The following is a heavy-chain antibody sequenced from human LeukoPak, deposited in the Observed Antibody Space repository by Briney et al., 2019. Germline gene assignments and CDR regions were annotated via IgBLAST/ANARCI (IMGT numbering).Heavy chain of an antibody. D-gene: IGHD3-22*01. V-gene: IGHV4-30-4*08. J-gene: IGHJ3*02. Sequence: QSSETLSLTCTVSGGSISSGDYYWSWIRQPPGKGLEWIGYIYYSGSTYYNPSLKSRVTISVDTSKNQFSLKLSSVTAADTAVYYCARGIVVVVDAFDIWGQGTKVTVSS. CDR3: ARGIVVVVDAFDI. CDR2: IYYSGST. CDR1: GGSISSGDYY.